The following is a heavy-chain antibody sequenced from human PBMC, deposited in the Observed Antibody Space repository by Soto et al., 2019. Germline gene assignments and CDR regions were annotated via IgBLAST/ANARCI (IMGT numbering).Heavy chain of an antibody. CDR2: MSTTNAI. CDR3: ASTYYDYVWGSYRHPRFDY. Sequence: VQLVESGGGLVQPGGSLRLSCAASGFTFSTYNMNWVRQAPGKGLEWVSYMSTTNAIYYADSVKGRFTISRDNAKNSLSLQMNSLRSEDTAVYYCASTYYDYVWGSYRHPRFDYWGQGTLVTVSS. CDR1: GFTFSTYN. J-gene: IGHJ4*02. V-gene: IGHV3-48*04. D-gene: IGHD3-16*02.